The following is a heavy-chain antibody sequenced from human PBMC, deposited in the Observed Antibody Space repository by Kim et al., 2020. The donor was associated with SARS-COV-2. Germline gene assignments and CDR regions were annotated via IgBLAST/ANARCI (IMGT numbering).Heavy chain of an antibody. D-gene: IGHD6-13*01. V-gene: IGHV3-23*01. CDR3: AKTGQLDY. J-gene: IGHJ4*02. CDR2: ITGNGAAT. Sequence: GGSLRLSCAASGFTFSTYAMSWVRQAQRRGLEWVSTITGNGAATYYADSVRGRFTISRDNSKNTLSLQMNSLRAEDTALYYCAKTGQLDYWGQGTLVTVSS. CDR1: GFTFSTYA.